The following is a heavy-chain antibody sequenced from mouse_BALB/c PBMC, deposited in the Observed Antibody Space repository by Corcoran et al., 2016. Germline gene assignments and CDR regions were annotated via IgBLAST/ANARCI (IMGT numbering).Heavy chain of an antibody. Sequence: QIQLVQSGPELKKPGETVKISCKASGYTFTNYGMNWVKQAPGKGLKWMGWINTYTREPTYADDFKGRFAFSLETSASTAYLQINNLKNEDMATYFCARGDSSNFDYWGQGTTLTVSS. CDR2: INTYTREP. J-gene: IGHJ2*01. V-gene: IGHV9-1*02. D-gene: IGHD3-3*01. CDR3: ARGDSSNFDY. CDR1: GYTFTNYG.